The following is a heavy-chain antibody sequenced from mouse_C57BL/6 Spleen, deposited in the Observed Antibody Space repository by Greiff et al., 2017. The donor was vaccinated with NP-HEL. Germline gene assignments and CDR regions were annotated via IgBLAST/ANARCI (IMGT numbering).Heavy chain of an antibody. J-gene: IGHJ2*01. CDR2: ISSGGSYT. Sequence: EVNVVESGGDLVKPGGSLKLSCAASGFTFSSYGMSWVRQTPDKRLEWVATISSGGSYTYYPDSVKGRFTISRDNAKNTLYLQMSSLKSEDTAMYYCARHEKDYWGQGTTLTVSS. V-gene: IGHV5-6*01. CDR3: ARHEKDY. CDR1: GFTFSSYG.